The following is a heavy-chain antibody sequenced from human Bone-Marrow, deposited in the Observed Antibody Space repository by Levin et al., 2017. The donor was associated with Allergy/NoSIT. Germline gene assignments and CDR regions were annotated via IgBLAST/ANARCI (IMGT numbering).Heavy chain of an antibody. V-gene: IGHV3-23*01. Sequence: GGSLRLSCTTSGFTFSAYAMNWVRQAPGKGLEWVSSVGITSTNTYYADSVKGRFTISRDNSESTLYLQMNSLRAEDTAIYYCAKARGCGWPVFWGQGTLVTVS. CDR2: VGITSTNT. CDR3: AKARGCGWPVF. D-gene: IGHD6-19*01. CDR1: GFTFSAYA. J-gene: IGHJ4*02.